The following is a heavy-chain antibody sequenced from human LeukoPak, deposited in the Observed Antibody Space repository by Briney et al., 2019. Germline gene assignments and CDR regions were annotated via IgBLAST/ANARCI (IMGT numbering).Heavy chain of an antibody. J-gene: IGHJ4*02. Sequence: GGSLRLSCSASGFTFSDYYMTWIRQAPGKGLEWVSYISSSAGTIYYADSVKGRFTISRDNAKNSLYLQMNSLRAEDTAVYYCARRAGDYSHPYDYWGQGTLVTVSS. CDR2: ISSSAGTI. CDR3: ARRAGDYSHPYDY. CDR1: GFTFSDYY. D-gene: IGHD3-22*01. V-gene: IGHV3-11*04.